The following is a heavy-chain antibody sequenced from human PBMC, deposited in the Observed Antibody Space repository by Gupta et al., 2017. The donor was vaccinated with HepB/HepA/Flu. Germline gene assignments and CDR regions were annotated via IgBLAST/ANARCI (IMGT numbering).Heavy chain of an antibody. CDR2: ITGDGGDK. Sequence: EVQLVESGGGVVQPGGSLTLSCAGSGLSFGKYAIHWVRQVTGKGLEWVSTITGDGGDKYYADSVKGRFTVSRVNSQNSLYLQMNSLRIEDTALYYGTRSSEELWVNWPLSHWGQGTLVTVSS. CDR3: TRSSEELWVNWPLSH. CDR1: GLSFGKYA. J-gene: IGHJ4*02. D-gene: IGHD2-21*01. V-gene: IGHV3-43*02.